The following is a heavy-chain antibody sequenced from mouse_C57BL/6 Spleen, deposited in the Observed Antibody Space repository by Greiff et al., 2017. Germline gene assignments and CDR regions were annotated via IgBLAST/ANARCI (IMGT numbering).Heavy chain of an antibody. CDR3: ASSPLFITTVSWYFDV. J-gene: IGHJ1*03. CDR2: INPNYGTT. Sequence: EVQLVESGPELAKPGASVKISCKASGYSFTDYNMNWVKQSNGKSLEWIGVINPNYGTTSYNQKFKGKATLTVDQSSSTAYMQLNSLTSEDSAVYYCASSPLFITTVSWYFDVWGTGTTVTVSS. CDR1: GYSFTDYN. V-gene: IGHV1-39*01. D-gene: IGHD1-1*01.